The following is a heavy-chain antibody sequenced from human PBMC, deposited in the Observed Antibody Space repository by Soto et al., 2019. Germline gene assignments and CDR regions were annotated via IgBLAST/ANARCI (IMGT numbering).Heavy chain of an antibody. J-gene: IGHJ4*02. V-gene: IGHV1-18*01. CDR2: ISTYNGNT. D-gene: IGHD3-22*01. CDR1: GYTFTTYG. CDR3: ARGPTDYYDNSGDYFLDY. Sequence: QVQLVQSGAEVKKPGASVKVSCKASGYTFTTYGMSWVRQAPGQGLDWMGWISTYNGNTKYAERIQGRVTMTTDTTTCTAYMELRSLRSDDTAVYYCARGPTDYYDNSGDYFLDYWGQGTLVTVSS.